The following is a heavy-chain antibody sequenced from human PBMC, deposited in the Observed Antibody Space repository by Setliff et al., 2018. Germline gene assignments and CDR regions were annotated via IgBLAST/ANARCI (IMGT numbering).Heavy chain of an antibody. Sequence: ASETLSLTYTVSGDSIIHYYWSWIRQPPGQGLEWIGNIYSSGSTNYNPSLKSRVTTSVDTSKNQFSLRLSSLTAAATAVYYCARMAVRVASRPSSPLDYYYYMDLWGKGATVTVSS. D-gene: IGHD6-6*01. V-gene: IGHV4-4*08. CDR1: GDSIIHYY. CDR2: IYSSGST. J-gene: IGHJ6*03. CDR3: ARMAVRVASRPSSPLDYYYYMDL.